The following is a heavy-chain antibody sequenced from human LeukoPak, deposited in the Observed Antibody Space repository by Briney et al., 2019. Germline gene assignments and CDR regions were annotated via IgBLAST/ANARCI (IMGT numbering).Heavy chain of an antibody. CDR2: IIPIFGTA. J-gene: IGHJ2*01. CDR3: ARTVDSNGWYGYFDL. V-gene: IGHV1-69*06. Sequence: ASVKVSCKASGGTFSSYAISWVRQAPGQGLEWMGGIIPIFGTANYAQKFQGRVTITADKSTSTAYMELSSLRSEDTAVYYCARTVDSNGWYGYFDLWGRGTLVTVSS. D-gene: IGHD6-19*01. CDR1: GGTFSSYA.